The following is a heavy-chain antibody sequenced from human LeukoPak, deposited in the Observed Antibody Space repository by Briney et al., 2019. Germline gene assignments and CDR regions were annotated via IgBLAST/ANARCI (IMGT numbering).Heavy chain of an antibody. CDR2: IYYSGST. V-gene: IGHV4-30-4*01. J-gene: IGHJ4*02. D-gene: IGHD4-23*01. CDR3: ARDDYGGGTYAY. Sequence: SQTLSLTCTVSGGSISSGDYYWSWIRQPPGKGLEWIGYIYYSGSTYYNPSLKSRVTISVDTSKNQFSLKLSSVTAADTAVYYCARDDYGGGTYAYWGQGTLVTVSS. CDR1: GGSISSGDYY.